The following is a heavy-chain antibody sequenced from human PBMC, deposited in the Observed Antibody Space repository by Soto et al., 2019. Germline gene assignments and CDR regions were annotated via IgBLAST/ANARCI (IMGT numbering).Heavy chain of an antibody. J-gene: IGHJ4*02. CDR3: ARGRAVGSITGTIPDY. D-gene: IGHD1-7*01. Sequence: GASVKVSCKASGYTFTSYGIIWVRQAPGQGLEWMGWISAYNGNTNYAQKLQGRVTMTTDTSTSTAYMELRSLRSDDTAVYYCARGRAVGSITGTIPDYWGQGTLVTVSS. CDR2: ISAYNGNT. V-gene: IGHV1-18*01. CDR1: GYTFTSYG.